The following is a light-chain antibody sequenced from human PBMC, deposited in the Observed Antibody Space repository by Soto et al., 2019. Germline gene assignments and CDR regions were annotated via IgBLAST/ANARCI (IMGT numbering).Light chain of an antibody. Sequence: DIQMTQSPSTLSASVGDRVTITCRASQSISTWSAWYQQKPGKAPKLLIYDASSLQIGVPSRFSGGGAGTELTLTNSSLQPDAFPNYYHQQYDSYPYYFGQRTKLEIK. CDR3: QQYDSYPYY. CDR1: QSISTW. J-gene: IGKJ2*01. CDR2: DAS. V-gene: IGKV1-5*01.